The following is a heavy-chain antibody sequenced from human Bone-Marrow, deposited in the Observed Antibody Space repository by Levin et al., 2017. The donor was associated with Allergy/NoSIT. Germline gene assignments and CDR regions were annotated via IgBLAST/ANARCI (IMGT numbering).Heavy chain of an antibody. CDR3: ARDYYDSSGFPHESLDY. D-gene: IGHD3-22*01. Sequence: GESLKISCKASGYTFTSYAMHWVRQAPGQRLEWMGWINAGNGNTKYSQKFQGRVTITRDTSASTAYMELSSLRSEDTAVYYCARDYYDSSGFPHESLDYWGQGTLVTVSS. CDR1: GYTFTSYA. V-gene: IGHV1-3*01. J-gene: IGHJ4*02. CDR2: INAGNGNT.